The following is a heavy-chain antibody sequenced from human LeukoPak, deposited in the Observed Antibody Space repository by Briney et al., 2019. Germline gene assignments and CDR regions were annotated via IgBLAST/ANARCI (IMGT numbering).Heavy chain of an antibody. Sequence: PGRSLRLSCAASGVTFDDYAMHWVRQAPRKGLEWVSGISWNSFSIGYADSVKGRFTISRDNAKNSLYLQMNSLRAEDTALYYCAKSSGNYLNYYYYMDVWGKGTTVTISS. CDR1: GVTFDDYA. D-gene: IGHD3-10*01. V-gene: IGHV3-9*01. CDR2: ISWNSFSI. CDR3: AKSSGNYLNYYYYMDV. J-gene: IGHJ6*03.